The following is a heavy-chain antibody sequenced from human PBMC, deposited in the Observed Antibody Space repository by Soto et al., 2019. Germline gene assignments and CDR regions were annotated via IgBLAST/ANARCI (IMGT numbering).Heavy chain of an antibody. CDR1: GDSVSSDSYY. CDR3: AREGGVLRVSNWLDP. J-gene: IGHJ5*02. CDR2: ISHSGST. V-gene: IGHV4-61*01. D-gene: IGHD3-3*01. Sequence: QLQLQESGPGLVKPSETLSLTCTVSGDSVSSDSYYWSWIRQPPGKRLEWIGYISHSGSTSYNPSLRGRVAMSIDTCKSEGFLEWSSVTAADTAIYYWAREGGVLRVSNWLDPWGQGALVSVS.